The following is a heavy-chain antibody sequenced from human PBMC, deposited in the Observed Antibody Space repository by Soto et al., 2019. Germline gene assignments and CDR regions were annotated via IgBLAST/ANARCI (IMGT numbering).Heavy chain of an antibody. V-gene: IGHV1-8*01. CDR3: ARGRTNYDFWSGYYAKLNWFDP. CDR2: MNSNSGNT. J-gene: IGHJ5*02. Sequence: QVPLVQSGAEVKKPGASVKVSCKASGYTFTSCDINWVRQATGQGLEWMGWMNSNSGNTGYAQKFQGRVTMTRNTSISTAYMELSSLRSEDTAVYYCARGRTNYDFWSGYYAKLNWFDPWGQGTLVTVSS. CDR1: GYTFTSCD. D-gene: IGHD3-3*01.